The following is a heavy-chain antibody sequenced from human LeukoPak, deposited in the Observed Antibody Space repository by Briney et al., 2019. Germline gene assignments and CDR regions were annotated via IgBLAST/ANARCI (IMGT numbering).Heavy chain of an antibody. V-gene: IGHV3-74*01. CDR2: INSDGSST. CDR1: GFTFSSYW. J-gene: IGHJ6*04. D-gene: IGHD3-10*01. Sequence: GGSLRLSCAASGFTFSSYWMHWVRQAPGKGLVWVPRINSDGSSTSYADSVKGRFTISRDNAKNTLYLQMNSLRAEDTAVYYCASTYYYSSGSYYIYYYGMDVWGKGTTVTVSS. CDR3: ASTYYYSSGSYYIYYYGMDV.